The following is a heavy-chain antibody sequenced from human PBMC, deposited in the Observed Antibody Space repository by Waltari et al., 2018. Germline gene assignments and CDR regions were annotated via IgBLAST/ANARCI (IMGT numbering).Heavy chain of an antibody. Sequence: QLQLQESGSGLVKPSQTLSLTCTVSGGSISSGGYSWGWLRQPPGKGLEWIGYMYTSGNTHYNPSLKSRVTISLDTSETYFSLKLTSVAAADTAVYYCARVFPGSQSQPYYFSYMDVWGKGITVCVSS. CDR1: GGSISSGGYS. V-gene: IGHV4-30-2*01. D-gene: IGHD2-15*01. CDR3: ARVFPGSQSQPYYFSYMDV. CDR2: MYTSGNT. J-gene: IGHJ6*03.